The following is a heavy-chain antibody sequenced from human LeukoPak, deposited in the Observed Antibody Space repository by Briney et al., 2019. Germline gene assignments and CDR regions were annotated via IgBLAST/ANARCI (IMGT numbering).Heavy chain of an antibody. CDR1: GGSISSSNFY. D-gene: IGHD2-15*01. V-gene: IGHV4-39*01. CDR2: IYYGGST. J-gene: IGHJ3*02. CDR3: ARQFSNATEGFDI. Sequence: PSETLSLTCTVSGGSISSSNFYWGWIRQPPGKGLEWIGSIYYGGSTYYNPSLKSRVTISVVTSKNQFSLKLSSVTAADTAVYYWARQFSNATEGFDIWGQGTMVTVSS.